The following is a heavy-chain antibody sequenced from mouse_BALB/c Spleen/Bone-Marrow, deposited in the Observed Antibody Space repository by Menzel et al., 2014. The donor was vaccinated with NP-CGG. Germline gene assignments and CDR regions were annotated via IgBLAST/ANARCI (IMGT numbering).Heavy chain of an antibody. V-gene: IGHV7-3*02. J-gene: IGHJ2*01. CDR1: GFTFTDYY. Sequence: EVQGVESGGGLVQPGGSLRLSCATSGFTFTDYYMSWVRQPPGKALEWLGFIRNKANGYTTEYSASVKGRFTISRDSSQSILYLQMNTLRAEDSATYYCARDGYDDYWGQGTTLTVSS. CDR3: ARDGYDDY. D-gene: IGHD2-2*01. CDR2: IRNKANGYTT.